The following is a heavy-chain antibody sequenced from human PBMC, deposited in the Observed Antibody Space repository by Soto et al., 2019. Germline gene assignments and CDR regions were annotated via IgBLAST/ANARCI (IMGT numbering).Heavy chain of an antibody. V-gene: IGHV3-30-3*01. CDR3: ARDRGGLRDPALDY. J-gene: IGHJ4*02. CDR1: GFTFSSYA. D-gene: IGHD5-12*01. CDR2: ISYDGSNK. Sequence: QVQLVESGGGVVQPGRSLRLSCAASGFTFSSYAMHWVRQAPGKGLEWVAVISYDGSNKYYADSVKGRFTISRDNSKNTLYLQMNSLRAEDTAVYYCARDRGGLRDPALDYWGQGTLVTVSS.